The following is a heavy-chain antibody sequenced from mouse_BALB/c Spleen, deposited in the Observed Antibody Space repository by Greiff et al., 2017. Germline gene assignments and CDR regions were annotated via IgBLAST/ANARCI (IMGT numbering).Heavy chain of an antibody. V-gene: IGHV1-63*02. CDR3: ARSRYGNRGVYFDY. Sequence: QVTLKESGAELVRPGTSVKMSCKAAGYTFTNYWIGWVKQRPGHGLEWIGDIYPGGGYTNYNEKFKGKATLTADTSSSTAYMQLSSLTSEDSAIYYCARSRYGNRGVYFDYWGQGTTLTVSS. D-gene: IGHD2-10*02. CDR1: GYTFTNYW. CDR2: IYPGGGYT. J-gene: IGHJ2*01.